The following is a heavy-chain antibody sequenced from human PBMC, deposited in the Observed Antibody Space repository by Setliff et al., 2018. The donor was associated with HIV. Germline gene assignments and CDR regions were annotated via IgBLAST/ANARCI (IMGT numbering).Heavy chain of an antibody. CDR3: ARVPFTTGFDY. V-gene: IGHV4-31*11. CDR2: IHYSGST. Sequence: SETLSLTCAVSGGSINSGGYYWAWIRQHPGMGLEWIGYIHYSGSTYYNPSLKSRVTISVDTSKNQFSLKLSSVTAADTAVFYCARVPFTTGFDYWGQGILVTVSS. D-gene: IGHD3-3*01. CDR1: GGSINSGGYY. J-gene: IGHJ4*02.